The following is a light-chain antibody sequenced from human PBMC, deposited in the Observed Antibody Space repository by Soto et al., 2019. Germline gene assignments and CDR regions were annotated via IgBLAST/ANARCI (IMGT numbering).Light chain of an antibody. CDR1: QDISSY. J-gene: IGKJ5*01. CDR2: TAS. V-gene: IGKV1-9*01. CDR3: QQRHSYPIT. Sequence: DIHLTQSPSFLSASVGDGITISCRASQDISSYLAWYQQEPGKAPKLLIHTASTLQGGVPSRFSGSGAGTEFTLTINSLQPEDFATYYCQQRHSYPITFGQGTRLEIK.